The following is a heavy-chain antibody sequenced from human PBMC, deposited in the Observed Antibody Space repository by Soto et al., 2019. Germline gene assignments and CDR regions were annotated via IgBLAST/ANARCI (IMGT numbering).Heavy chain of an antibody. CDR3: ARFTTSGGIDF. V-gene: IGHV1-2*02. CDR1: GSSFAGNY. Sequence: GASVKVSCKVSGSSFAGNYIHCVRQAPGQGLEWMGYINTNNGGTNYAQKFQGRVTVTRDTSINTAYLDLSWLKSDDTAIYYCARFTTSGGIDFWGQGTLVTVSS. CDR2: INTNNGGT. J-gene: IGHJ4*02. D-gene: IGHD1-26*01.